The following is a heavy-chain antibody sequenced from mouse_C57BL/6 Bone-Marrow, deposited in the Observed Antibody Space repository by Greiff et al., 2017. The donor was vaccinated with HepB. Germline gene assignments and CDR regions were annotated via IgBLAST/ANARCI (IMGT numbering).Heavy chain of an antibody. D-gene: IGHD2-4*01. J-gene: IGHJ3*01. Sequence: QVQLQHPGAELVKPGASVKLSCKASGYTFTSYWMQWVKQRPGQGLEWIGEIDPSDSYTNYNQKFKGKATLTVDTSSSTAYMQLSSLTSEDSAVYYCARDDYDGDWFAYWGQGTLVTVSA. V-gene: IGHV1-50*01. CDR2: IDPSDSYT. CDR3: ARDDYDGDWFAY. CDR1: GYTFTSYW.